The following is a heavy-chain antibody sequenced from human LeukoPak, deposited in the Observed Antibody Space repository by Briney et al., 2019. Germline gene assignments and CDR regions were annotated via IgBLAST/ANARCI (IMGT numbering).Heavy chain of an antibody. CDR1: GFTFSSYG. CDR3: ARESTKRTYNWFDP. J-gene: IGHJ5*02. Sequence: PGGSLRLSCAASGFTFSSYGMHWVRQAPGKGLEWVAVISYDGSNKYYADSVKGRFTISRDNAKNSLYLQMNSLRAEDTAVYYCARESTKRTYNWFDPWGQGTLVTVSS. V-gene: IGHV3-30*03. CDR2: ISYDGSNK. D-gene: IGHD1-1*01.